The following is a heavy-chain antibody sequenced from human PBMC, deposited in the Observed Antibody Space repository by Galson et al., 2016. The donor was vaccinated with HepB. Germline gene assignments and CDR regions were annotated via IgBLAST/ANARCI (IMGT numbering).Heavy chain of an antibody. J-gene: IGHJ3*02. V-gene: IGHV4-31*03. CDR2: LYYSGST. CDR3: ARRGNCDSFGTFDI. Sequence: TLSLTCTVSGGSISSGGYYWSWIRQHPGKGLEWIGFLYYSGSTYYNPSLKSRATISVDTSKNQFSLRLSSVTAADTAVYYCARRGNCDSFGTFDIWGQGTMVTVSS. D-gene: IGHD3-22*01. CDR1: GGSISSGGYY.